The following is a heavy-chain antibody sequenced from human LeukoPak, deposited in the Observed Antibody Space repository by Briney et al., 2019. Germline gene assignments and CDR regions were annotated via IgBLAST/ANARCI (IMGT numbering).Heavy chain of an antibody. CDR1: GFTFNNYA. Sequence: GGSLRLSCAASGFTFNNYAIHWVRQAPGKGLEWVAIISFDGGNKYYADSVKGRFTISRGNSKNTLYLQMNSLRAEDTAVYYCAGSIAVAGTIDYWGQGTLVTVSS. V-gene: IGHV3-30-3*01. CDR2: ISFDGGNK. J-gene: IGHJ4*02. D-gene: IGHD6-19*01. CDR3: AGSIAVAGTIDY.